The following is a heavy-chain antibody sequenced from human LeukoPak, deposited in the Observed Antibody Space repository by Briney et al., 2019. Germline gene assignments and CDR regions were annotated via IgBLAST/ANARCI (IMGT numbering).Heavy chain of an antibody. D-gene: IGHD2-21*01. CDR3: ARDPAYCGGDCYIWFDP. Sequence: ASVKVSCKASGYTFTGYYMHWVRQAPGQGLEWMGWINPNSGGTNYAQKFQGRVTMTRDVSISTAYMELSRLRSDDTAVYYCARDPAYCGGDCYIWFDPWGQGTLVTVSS. V-gene: IGHV1-2*02. CDR2: INPNSGGT. J-gene: IGHJ5*02. CDR1: GYTFTGYY.